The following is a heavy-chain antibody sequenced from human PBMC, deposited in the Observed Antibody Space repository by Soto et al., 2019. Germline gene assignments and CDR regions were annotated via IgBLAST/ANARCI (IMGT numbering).Heavy chain of an antibody. CDR1: GGSVSSGSYY. V-gene: IGHV4-61*01. CDR3: ARVYDSSGRNLDY. Sequence: SETLSLTCTVSGGSVSSGSYYWSWIRQPPGKELEWIGYIYYSGSTNYNPSLKSRVTISVDTSKNQFSLKLSSVTAADTAVYYCARVYDSSGRNLDYWGQGTLVTVSS. D-gene: IGHD3-22*01. CDR2: IYYSGST. J-gene: IGHJ4*02.